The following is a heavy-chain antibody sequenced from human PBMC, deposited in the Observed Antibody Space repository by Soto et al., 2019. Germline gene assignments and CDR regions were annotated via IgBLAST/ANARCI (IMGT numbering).Heavy chain of an antibody. CDR3: ARDNVGYDSSGYRQLHYYYYGMDV. J-gene: IGHJ6*02. V-gene: IGHV1-69*01. D-gene: IGHD3-22*01. CDR2: IIPIFGTA. CDR1: GGTFSSYA. Sequence: QVQLVQSGAEVKKPGSSVKVSCKASGGTFSSYAISWVRQAPGQGLEWMGGIIPIFGTANYAQKFQGRVTITADESTSTAYMELSSLRSEDTAMYYCARDNVGYDSSGYRQLHYYYYGMDVWGQGTTVTVSS.